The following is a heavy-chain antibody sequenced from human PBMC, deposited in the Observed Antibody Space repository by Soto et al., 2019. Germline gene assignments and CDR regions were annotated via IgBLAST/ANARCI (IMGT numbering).Heavy chain of an antibody. CDR2: TYYRSKWYN. Sequence: QCLSLTCAVSGDSVSSISAAGNWIRQSPSRGLEWLGRTYYRSKWYNDYAVSVKSRITINPDTSKNQFSLQLNSVTPEDTAVYYCARDQRISMVRVNAFGIWGQGTMVTVPS. V-gene: IGHV6-1*01. CDR3: ARDQRISMVRVNAFGI. D-gene: IGHD3-10*01. J-gene: IGHJ3*02. CDR1: GDSVSSISAA.